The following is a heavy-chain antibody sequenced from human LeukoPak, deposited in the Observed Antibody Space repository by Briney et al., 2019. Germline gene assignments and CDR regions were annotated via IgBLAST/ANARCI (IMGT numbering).Heavy chain of an antibody. CDR2: ISSSSTTM. CDR3: ARVAIEATVPDN. D-gene: IGHD5-12*01. CDR1: GFTFSSYS. V-gene: IGHV3-48*04. Sequence: GGSLRLSCAASGFTFSSYSMNWVRQAPGKGLEWVSSISSSSTTMYYADSVKGRFTISRDNPRNSLYLQMNSLRAEDTAVYYCARVAIEATVPDNWGQGTLVTVSS. J-gene: IGHJ4*02.